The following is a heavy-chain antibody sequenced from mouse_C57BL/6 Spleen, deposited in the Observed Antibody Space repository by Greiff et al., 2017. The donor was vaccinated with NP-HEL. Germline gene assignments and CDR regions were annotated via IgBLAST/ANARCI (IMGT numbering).Heavy chain of an antibody. V-gene: IGHV1-59*01. D-gene: IGHD3-2*02. CDR3: AREAAQATGY. CDR1: GYTFTSYW. Sequence: VQLQQPGAELVRPGTSVKLSCKASGYTFTSYWMHWVKQRPGQGLEWIGVIDPSDSYTNYNQKFKGKATLTVDTSSSTAYMQLSSLTSEDSAVYYCAREAAQATGYWGQGTTLTVSS. J-gene: IGHJ2*01. CDR2: IDPSDSYT.